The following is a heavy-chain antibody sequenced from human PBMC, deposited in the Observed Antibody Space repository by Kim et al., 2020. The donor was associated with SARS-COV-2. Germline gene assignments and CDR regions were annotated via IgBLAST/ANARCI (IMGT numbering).Heavy chain of an antibody. CDR2: ICHSGNT. V-gene: IGHV4-39*07. CDR1: GAPISGINCY. CDR3: ARDKVESYDDSTSGID. D-gene: IGHD3-10*01. J-gene: IGHJ4*01. Sequence: SETLSLTCSVSGAPISGINCYWGWIRQPPGKGLEWIGGICHSGNTHYNPSLKSRVTISTDTSKNQFSLKLTSVTAADTAVYYCARDKVESYDDSTSGID.